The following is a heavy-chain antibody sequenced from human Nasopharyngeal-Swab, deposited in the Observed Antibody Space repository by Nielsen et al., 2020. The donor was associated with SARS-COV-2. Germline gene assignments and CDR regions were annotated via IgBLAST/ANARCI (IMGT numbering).Heavy chain of an antibody. CDR1: GGSISSSTYY. CDR3: ARLGVVIPAAISGP. D-gene: IGHD2-21*01. V-gene: IGHV4-39*01. J-gene: IGHJ5*02. Sequence: SETLSLTCSVSGGSISSSTYYWGWIRQPPGKALEYIGATYRYGDTYYNPSLKSRVTISVDTSKNQFSLTLTSVTAADTAVCFCARLGVVIPAAISGPWGQGTLVAVSS. CDR2: TYRYGDT.